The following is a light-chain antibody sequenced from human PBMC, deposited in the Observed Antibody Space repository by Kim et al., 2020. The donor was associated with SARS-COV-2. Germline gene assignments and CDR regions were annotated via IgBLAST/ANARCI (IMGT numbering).Light chain of an antibody. CDR2: DVS. J-gene: IGLJ2*01. V-gene: IGLV2-11*01. CDR1: GSDVGGYNY. CDR3: CSYAGSYTLV. Sequence: GKPLTIACTGTGSDVGGYNYVSWYQKHPGKAPKLMIYDVSKRPSGVPDRFSGSKSGNTASLTISGLQAEDEADYYCCSYAGSYTLVFGGGTKLTIL.